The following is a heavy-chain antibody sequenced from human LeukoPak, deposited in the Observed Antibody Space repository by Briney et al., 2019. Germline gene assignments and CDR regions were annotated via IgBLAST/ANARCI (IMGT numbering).Heavy chain of an antibody. Sequence: SQTLSLTCTVSGGSISSGGYYWSWIRQHPGKGLEWIGYIYYSGSTYYNPPLKSRVTISVDTSKNQFSLKLSSVTAADTAVYYCARGEGEYDFWSGYYNWFDPWGQGTLVTVSS. D-gene: IGHD3-3*01. J-gene: IGHJ5*02. CDR3: ARGEGEYDFWSGYYNWFDP. CDR1: GGSISSGGYY. V-gene: IGHV4-31*03. CDR2: IYYSGST.